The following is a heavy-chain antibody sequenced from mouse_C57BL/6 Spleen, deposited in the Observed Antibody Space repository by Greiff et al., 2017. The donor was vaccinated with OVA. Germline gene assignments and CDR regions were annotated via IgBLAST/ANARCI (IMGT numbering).Heavy chain of an antibody. Sequence: EVHLVESGGGLVQPKGSLKLSCAASGFTFNTYAMHWVRQAPGKGLEWVARIRSKSSNYATYYADSVKDRFTISRDDSQSMLYLQMNNLKTEDTAMYYCVREGPYYYGSSPRWYFDVWGTGTTVTVSS. CDR3: VREGPYYYGSSPRWYFDV. V-gene: IGHV10-3*01. J-gene: IGHJ1*03. CDR2: IRSKSSNYAT. D-gene: IGHD1-1*01. CDR1: GFTFNTYA.